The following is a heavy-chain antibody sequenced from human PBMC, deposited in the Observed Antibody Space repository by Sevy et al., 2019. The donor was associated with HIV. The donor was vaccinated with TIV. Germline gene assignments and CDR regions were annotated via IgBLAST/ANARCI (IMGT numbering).Heavy chain of an antibody. CDR2: ISSSSSYI. D-gene: IGHD3-3*01. J-gene: IGHJ5*02. Sequence: GGSLRLSCAASGFTFSSYSMNWVRQAPGKGLEWVSSISSSSSYIYYADSVKGGFSISRYNAKNSLYLQMNSLRAEDTAVYYCARERNDYDFWSGFHRHQNWFDPWGQGTLVTVSS. V-gene: IGHV3-21*01. CDR3: ARERNDYDFWSGFHRHQNWFDP. CDR1: GFTFSSYS.